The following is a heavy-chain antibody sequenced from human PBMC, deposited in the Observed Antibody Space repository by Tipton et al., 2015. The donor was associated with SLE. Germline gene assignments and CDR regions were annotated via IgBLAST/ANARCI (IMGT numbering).Heavy chain of an antibody. D-gene: IGHD2-21*02. CDR1: GGFISTDY. V-gene: IGHV4-59*01. CDR3: ARGPVTGYFAS. J-gene: IGHJ4*02. CDR2: IFYTGST. Sequence: TLSLTCSLSGGFISTDYWSWIRQPPGKGLEWIGYIFYTGSTDYNPSLKRRVTISLDMSKNQFSLKLSSVTAADTAVYYCARGPVTGYFASWGPGTLVTVSS.